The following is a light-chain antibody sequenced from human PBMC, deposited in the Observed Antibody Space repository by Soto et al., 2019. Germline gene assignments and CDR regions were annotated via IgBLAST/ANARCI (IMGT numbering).Light chain of an antibody. V-gene: IGLV2-14*01. Sequence: QSVLTQHASVSGSPGQSITISCTGTSSDVGGYNYVSWYQHHAGKAPRLMIYASSNRPSGVSHRFSGSRSGNTASLTISGLQAEDEADYYCSSYTSGTTLYVFGTGTKVTV. CDR1: SSDVGGYNY. J-gene: IGLJ1*01. CDR2: ASS. CDR3: SSYTSGTTLYV.